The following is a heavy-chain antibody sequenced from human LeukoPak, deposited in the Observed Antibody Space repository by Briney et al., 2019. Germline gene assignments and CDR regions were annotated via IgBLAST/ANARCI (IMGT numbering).Heavy chain of an antibody. CDR3: AKAYDFWSGYIDY. CDR2: ISGSGGST. CDR1: GFTFSSYA. Sequence: GGSLRLSCAASGFTFSSYAMSWVRQAPGKGLEWVSAISGSGGSTYYADSVKGRSTISRDNSKNTLYLQMNSLRAEDTAVYYCAKAYDFWSGYIDYWGQGTLVTVSS. D-gene: IGHD3-3*01. J-gene: IGHJ4*02. V-gene: IGHV3-23*01.